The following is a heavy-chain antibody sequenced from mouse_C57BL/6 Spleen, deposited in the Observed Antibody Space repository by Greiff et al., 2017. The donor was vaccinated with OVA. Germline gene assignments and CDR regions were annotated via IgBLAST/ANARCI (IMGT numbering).Heavy chain of an antibody. CDR3: ARSGYYYGSSYEGWYFDV. Sequence: EVQLQQSGPELVKPGASVKIPCKASGYTFTDYNMDWVKQSHGKSLEWIGDINPNNGGTIYNQKFKGKATLTVDKSSSTAYMELRSLTSEDTAVYYCARSGYYYGSSYEGWYFDVGGTGTTVTVSS. CDR1: GYTFTDYN. CDR2: INPNNGGT. V-gene: IGHV1-18*01. D-gene: IGHD1-1*01. J-gene: IGHJ1*03.